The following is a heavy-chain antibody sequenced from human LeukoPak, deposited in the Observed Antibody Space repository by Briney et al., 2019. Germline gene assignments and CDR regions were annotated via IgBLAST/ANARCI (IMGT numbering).Heavy chain of an antibody. CDR3: ARLSAAGRESDY. CDR2: ITPSSGGT. CDR1: GYTLTDYY. D-gene: IGHD6-13*01. J-gene: IGHJ4*02. V-gene: IGHV1-2*02. Sequence: ASVKVSCKASGYTLTDYYIHWVRQAPGQGLEWMGWITPSSGGTIYAQKFQGRVTMTRDMSISTAYMELSRLRSDDTAVYYCARLSAAGRESDYWGQGTLVTVSS.